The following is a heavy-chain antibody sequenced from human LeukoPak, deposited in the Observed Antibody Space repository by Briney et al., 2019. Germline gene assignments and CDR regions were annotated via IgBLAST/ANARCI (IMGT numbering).Heavy chain of an antibody. J-gene: IGHJ4*02. Sequence: GGSLRLSCAASGFTFSRYWMNWVRQAPGKGLVWVSRIASDGSSTTYADSVKGRFSISRDNAKNTLYLQMDNLRVEDTAVYYCARGRPHGNDYWGQGTLVTVSS. V-gene: IGHV3-74*01. CDR3: ARGRPHGNDY. D-gene: IGHD4-23*01. CDR2: IASDGSST. CDR1: GFTFSRYW.